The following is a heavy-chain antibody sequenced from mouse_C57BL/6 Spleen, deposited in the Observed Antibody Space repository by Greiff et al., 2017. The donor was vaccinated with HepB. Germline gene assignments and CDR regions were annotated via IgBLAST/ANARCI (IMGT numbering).Heavy chain of an antibody. D-gene: IGHD1-1*01. Sequence: QVQLQQPGAELVMPGASVKLSCKASGYTFTSYWMRWVKLRPGQGLEWIGEIDPSDSYTNYNQKFKGKSTLTVDKSSSTAYMQLSSLTSEDSAVYYCARGYYGSRAWFAYWGQGTLVTVSA. V-gene: IGHV1-69*01. J-gene: IGHJ3*01. CDR1: GYTFTSYW. CDR2: IDPSDSYT. CDR3: ARGYYGSRAWFAY.